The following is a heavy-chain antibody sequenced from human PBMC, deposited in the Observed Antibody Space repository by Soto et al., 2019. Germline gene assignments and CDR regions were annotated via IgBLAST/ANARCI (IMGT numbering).Heavy chain of an antibody. CDR2: ISYDGSNK. V-gene: IGHV3-30*18. J-gene: IGHJ4*02. CDR3: AKDRWYSSSWGHY. D-gene: IGHD6-13*01. CDR1: GFTFSSYG. Sequence: QVQLVESGGGVVQPGRSLRLSCAASGFTFSSYGMHWVRQAPGKGLEWVAVISYDGSNKYYADSVKGRFTISRDNSKNTLYLQMNSLRAEDTAVYYCAKDRWYSSSWGHYWGQGTLVTVSS.